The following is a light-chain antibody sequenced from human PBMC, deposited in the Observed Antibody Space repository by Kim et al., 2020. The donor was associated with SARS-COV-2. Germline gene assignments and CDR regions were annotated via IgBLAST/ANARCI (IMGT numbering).Light chain of an antibody. CDR1: SSNIGNNA. CDR2: YDD. V-gene: IGLV1-36*01. J-gene: IGLJ3*02. CDR3: AAWDDSLNGVV. Sequence: QSVLTQPPSLSEAPRQRVTISCSGSSSNIGNNAVTWYQQFPGKAPKLLIFYDDQLPSGIPDRFSGSKSGTSVSLAISGLQSEDEADYYCAAWDDSLNGVVFGGGTQLTVL.